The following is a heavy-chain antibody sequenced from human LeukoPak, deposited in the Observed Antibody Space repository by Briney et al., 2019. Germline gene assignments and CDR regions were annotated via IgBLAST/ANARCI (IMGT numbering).Heavy chain of an antibody. J-gene: IGHJ5*02. V-gene: IGHV1-18*01. CDR3: ASWLGGYGSGNWFVL. Sequence: ASVKVSCKASGYTFTSYGISGVRGAPGQGLEWMGWISAYKGNTNYAQKLQGRVTMTTDTPTNRAYMAVRRLTSGTRPGYSWASWLGGYGSGNWFVLCGDGTLLSVSS. D-gene: IGHD3-10*01. CDR1: GYTFTSYG. CDR2: ISAYKGNT.